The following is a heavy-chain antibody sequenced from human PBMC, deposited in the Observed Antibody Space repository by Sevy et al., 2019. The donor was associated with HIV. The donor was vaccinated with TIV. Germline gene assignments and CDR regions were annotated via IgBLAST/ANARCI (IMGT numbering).Heavy chain of an antibody. CDR1: GGSISSYY. V-gene: IGHV4-59*08. J-gene: IGHJ5*02. Sequence: SETLSLTCTVSGGSISSYYWSWIRQPPGKGLEWIAYIYYSGSTKYNPSLKSRVIISVDTSKNQFSLKLSSVTAADTAVYYCARHGKEDWFDPWGQGTLVTVSS. D-gene: IGHD1-26*01. CDR3: ARHGKEDWFDP. CDR2: IYYSGST.